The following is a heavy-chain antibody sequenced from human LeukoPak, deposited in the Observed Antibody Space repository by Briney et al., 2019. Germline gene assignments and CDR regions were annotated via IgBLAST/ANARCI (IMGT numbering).Heavy chain of an antibody. CDR2: ISSSSSYI. D-gene: IGHD6-19*01. V-gene: IGHV3-21*01. CDR3: ARDLAVAAKSPFDY. Sequence: GGSLRLSCAASGFTFSSYSMTWVRQAPGKGLEWVSSISSSSSYIYYADSVKGRFTISRDNAKNSLYLQMNSLRAEDTAVYYCARDLAVAAKSPFDYWGQGTLVTVSS. CDR1: GFTFSSYS. J-gene: IGHJ4*02.